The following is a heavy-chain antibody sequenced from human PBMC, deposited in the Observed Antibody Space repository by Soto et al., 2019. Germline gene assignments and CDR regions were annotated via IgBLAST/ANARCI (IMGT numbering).Heavy chain of an antibody. J-gene: IGHJ3*02. CDR1: GDSVSSNSAA. CDR3: ARERHRGYSASLDAFDI. D-gene: IGHD1-26*01. Sequence: SQTLSLTCAISGDSVSSNSAAWNWIRQSPSRGLEWLGRTYYRSKWYNDYAVSVKSRITIDPDTSKNQFSLQLNSVTPEDTAVYYCARERHRGYSASLDAFDIWGQGTRVTVSS. V-gene: IGHV6-1*01. CDR2: TYYRSKWYN.